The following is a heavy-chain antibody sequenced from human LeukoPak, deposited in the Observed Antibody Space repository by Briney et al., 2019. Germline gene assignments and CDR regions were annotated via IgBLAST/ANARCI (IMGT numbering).Heavy chain of an antibody. V-gene: IGHV3-48*04. D-gene: IGHD7-27*01. CDR1: GFTFSDYP. Sequence: GGSLRLSCATSGFTFSDYPMNWVRQAPGKGLEWVSNIRGSGPGSGSGTYYADSVKGRFIISRDNAKNSVYLQMNSLRVEDSAVYYCARDVNWGFDSWGQGALVTVSS. J-gene: IGHJ4*02. CDR2: IRGSGPGSGSGT. CDR3: ARDVNWGFDS.